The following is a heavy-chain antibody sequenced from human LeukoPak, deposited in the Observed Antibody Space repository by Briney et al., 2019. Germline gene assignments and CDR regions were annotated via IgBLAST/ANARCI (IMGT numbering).Heavy chain of an antibody. D-gene: IGHD3-9*01. CDR3: ARDDILTGYYSFDY. Sequence: GASVKVSCKASGGTFSSYAISWVRQAPGQGPEWMGGIIPIFGTANYAQKFQGRVTITADKSTSTAYMELSSLRSEDTAVYYCARDDILTGYYSFDYWGQGTLVTVSS. J-gene: IGHJ4*02. CDR1: GGTFSSYA. V-gene: IGHV1-69*06. CDR2: IIPIFGTA.